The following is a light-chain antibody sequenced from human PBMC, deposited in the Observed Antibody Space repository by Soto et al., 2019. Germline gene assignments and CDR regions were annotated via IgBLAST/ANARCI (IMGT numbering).Light chain of an antibody. V-gene: IGLV4-69*01. CDR1: SGHSSYA. CDR2: LNSDGSH. Sequence: QLVLTQSPSASASLGASVKLTCTLSSGHSSYAIAWYQQQPEKGPRYLMKLNSDGSHSKGDGIPDRFSGSSSGAERYLTISRLQSEDEADYYCQTWGSGIWVFGGGTKLTVL. J-gene: IGLJ3*02. CDR3: QTWGSGIWV.